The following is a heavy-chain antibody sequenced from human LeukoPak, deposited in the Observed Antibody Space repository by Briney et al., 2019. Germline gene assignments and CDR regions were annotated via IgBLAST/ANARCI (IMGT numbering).Heavy chain of an antibody. D-gene: IGHD1-1*01. Sequence: SETLSLTCTVSGYSIRSGYFWGWIRQPPGKGLEWIGSISQSGTTYYNPSLMSRITISHDTSKNQFSLKVNSVTAADTAAYYCTREEGGTTVDYWGQGTLVTVSS. V-gene: IGHV4-38-2*02. CDR1: GYSIRSGYF. CDR2: ISQSGTT. CDR3: TREEGGTTVDY. J-gene: IGHJ4*02.